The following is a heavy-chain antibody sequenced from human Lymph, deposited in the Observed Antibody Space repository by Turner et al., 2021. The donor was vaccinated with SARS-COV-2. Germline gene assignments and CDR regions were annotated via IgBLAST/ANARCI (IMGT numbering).Heavy chain of an antibody. CDR2: ISGSGGTT. V-gene: IGHV3-23*01. D-gene: IGHD6-19*01. Sequence: VQLLESGGGLVQPGGSLRLFCAASGFTFSSYARSWVRQAPGKGLEWVSGISGSGGTTHYADSRKGRFTISRDNSKNTLYLQMNSLGAEDTAVYYCAKDRFTLSSGWEDYWGQGTLVTVSS. CDR3: AKDRFTLSSGWEDY. CDR1: GFTFSSYA. J-gene: IGHJ4*02.